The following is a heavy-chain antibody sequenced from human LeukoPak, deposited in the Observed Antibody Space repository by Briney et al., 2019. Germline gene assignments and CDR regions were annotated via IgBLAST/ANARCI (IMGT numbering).Heavy chain of an antibody. Sequence: GGSLRLSCAASGFSVSDYGFHWVRQAPGKGLEWMTFISYDASYTYYKDSLKGRFTVSRDISRDTVYLQMNSLRTEDTAVYYCARAYCINTRCGSDVWGPGTTVTVSS. V-gene: IGHV3-30*03. CDR1: GFSVSDYG. CDR3: ARAYCINTRCGSDV. CDR2: ISYDASYT. D-gene: IGHD2/OR15-2a*01. J-gene: IGHJ6*02.